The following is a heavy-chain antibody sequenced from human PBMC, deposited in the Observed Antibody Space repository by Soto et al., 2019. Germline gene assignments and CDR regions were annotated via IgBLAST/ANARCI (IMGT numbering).Heavy chain of an antibody. Sequence: QITLEGSGPTLVKPTQTLTLTCTLSGISLSTSGVGLGWIRQTPGKALEWLALIYWNDDKRYNPSLKTRLTITKDTSKNQAVLKRTNMDPVDTSTYYCARELATLPVFAFDIWYLGTVVIVSS. CDR2: IYWNDDK. J-gene: IGHJ3*02. D-gene: IGHD6-6*01. V-gene: IGHV2-5*01. CDR3: ARELATLPVFAFDI. CDR1: GISLSTSGVG.